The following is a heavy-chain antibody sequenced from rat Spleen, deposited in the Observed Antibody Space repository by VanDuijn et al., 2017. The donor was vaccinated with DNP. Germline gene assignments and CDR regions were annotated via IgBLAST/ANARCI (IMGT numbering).Heavy chain of an antibody. CDR1: GFTFSDYY. Sequence: EVQLVESGGGLVQPGRSLKLSCAASGFTFSDYYMAWVRQAPTKGLEWVAYIGSDGYAPYYGDSVKGRFTISRDNAKSTLYLQMDSLRSEDTATYYCGTGYGYTLWGQGTLVTVSS. CDR3: GTGYGYTL. V-gene: IGHV5S23*01. J-gene: IGHJ3*01. CDR2: IGSDGYAP. D-gene: IGHD1-4*01.